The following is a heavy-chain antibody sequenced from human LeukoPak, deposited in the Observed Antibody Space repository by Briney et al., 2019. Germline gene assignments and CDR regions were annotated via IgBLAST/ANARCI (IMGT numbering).Heavy chain of an antibody. CDR2: ISSSSSYI. J-gene: IGHJ4*02. CDR1: GFTFSSYS. CDR3: ARDISTYYYDSSGYYYGGDFDY. D-gene: IGHD3-22*01. V-gene: IGHV3-21*01. Sequence: GGSLRFSCAASGFTFSSYSMNWVRQAPGKGLEWVSSISSSSSYIYYADSVKGRFTISRDNAKNSLYLQMNSLRAEDTAVYYCARDISTYYYDSSGYYYGGDFDYWGQGTLVTVSS.